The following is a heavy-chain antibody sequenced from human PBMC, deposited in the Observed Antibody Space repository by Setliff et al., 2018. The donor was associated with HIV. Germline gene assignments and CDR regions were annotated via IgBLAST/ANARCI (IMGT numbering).Heavy chain of an antibody. V-gene: IGHV4-59*01. CDR1: GGSISGYS. CDR3: ARESQKYYDILTGFNYYYGMDV. D-gene: IGHD3-9*01. J-gene: IGHJ6*02. CDR2: IYYSGSN. Sequence: TSETLSLTCAVSGGSISGYSWSWVRQPPGKGLEWIGYIYYSGSNNYNPSLRSRVTISVDTSKNQVSLRLTSVTSADTALYYCARESQKYYDILTGFNYYYGMDVWGRGITVTVSS.